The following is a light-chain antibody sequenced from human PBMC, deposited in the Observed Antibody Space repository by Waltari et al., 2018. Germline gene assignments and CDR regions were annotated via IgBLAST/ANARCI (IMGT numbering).Light chain of an antibody. J-gene: IGLJ3*02. CDR1: SSDVGGFDH. CDR2: EVS. Sequence: QSALTQPASVSESPGQSITISCTGTSSDVGGFDHVSWYQQHPGNAPKPIIFEVSDRPSVVSDRFSGSKPGNTASLTISGLQTAEEANYYCTSYTTNNTWVFGGGTRLTVL. CDR3: TSYTTNNTWV. V-gene: IGLV2-14*03.